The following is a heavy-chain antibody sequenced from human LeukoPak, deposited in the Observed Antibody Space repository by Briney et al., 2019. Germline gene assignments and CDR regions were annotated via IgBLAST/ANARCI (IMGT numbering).Heavy chain of an antibody. CDR2: RFYSGST. CDR1: GGSMSSYY. Sequence: PSETLSLTCTVSGGSMSSYYWSWIRQPPGKGLEWIGYRFYSGSTNYNPSLKSRVTISLDTSKSQFSLKVTSVTAADTAVYYCARGVCTSSSCYAGDYGMDAWGQGTTVTVSS. CDR3: ARGVCTSSSCYAGDYGMDA. J-gene: IGHJ6*02. V-gene: IGHV4-59*08. D-gene: IGHD2-2*01.